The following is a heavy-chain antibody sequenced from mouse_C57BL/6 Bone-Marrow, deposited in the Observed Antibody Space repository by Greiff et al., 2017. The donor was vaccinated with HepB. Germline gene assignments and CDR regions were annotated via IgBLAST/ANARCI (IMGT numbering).Heavy chain of an antibody. J-gene: IGHJ3*01. V-gene: IGHV5-4*01. CDR3: ARDTLIYYYGSSSFAY. D-gene: IGHD1-1*01. CDR2: ISDGGSYT. CDR1: GFTFSSYA. Sequence: EVHLVESGGGLVKPGGSLKLSCAASGFTFSSYAMSWVRQTPEKRLEWVATISDGGSYTYYPDNVKGRFTISRDNAKNNLYLQMSHLKSEDTAMYYCARDTLIYYYGSSSFAYWGHGTLVTVSA.